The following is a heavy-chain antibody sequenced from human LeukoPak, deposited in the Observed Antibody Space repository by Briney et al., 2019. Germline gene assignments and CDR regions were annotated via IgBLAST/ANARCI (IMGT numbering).Heavy chain of an antibody. Sequence: ASVKVSCKASGGTFSSYTISWVRQAPGQGLEWMGRIIPMVGIANYAQKFQGRVTITADKSTSTAYMELSSLRSEDTAVYYCARVGGGKMATPRYFDLWGRGTLVTVSS. J-gene: IGHJ2*01. V-gene: IGHV1-69*02. CDR1: GGTFSSYT. D-gene: IGHD5-24*01. CDR2: IIPMVGIA. CDR3: ARVGGGKMATPRYFDL.